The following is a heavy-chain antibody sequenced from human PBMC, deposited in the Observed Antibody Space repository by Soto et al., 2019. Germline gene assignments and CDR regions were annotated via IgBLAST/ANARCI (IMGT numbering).Heavy chain of an antibody. J-gene: IGHJ6*02. Sequence: QVQLVESGGGVVQPGRSLRLSCAASGFTFSSYGMHWVRQAPGKGLEWVAVISYDGSNKYYADSVKGRFTISRDNSKNTLYLQMNTLRAEDTAVYYCAKDMGHYYYYYGMAVWGQGTTVTVSS. D-gene: IGHD3-10*01. CDR2: ISYDGSNK. V-gene: IGHV3-30*18. CDR3: AKDMGHYYYYYGMAV. CDR1: GFTFSSYG.